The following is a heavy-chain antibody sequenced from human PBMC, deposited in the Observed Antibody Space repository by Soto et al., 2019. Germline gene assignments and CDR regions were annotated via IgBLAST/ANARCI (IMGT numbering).Heavy chain of an antibody. J-gene: IGHJ4*02. V-gene: IGHV3-30*18. CDR3: AKDSSDYGDGDY. CDR2: ISYDGSNK. CDR1: GFTFSSYS. D-gene: IGHD4-17*01. Sequence: QVQLVESGGGVVQPGRSLRLSCAASGFTFSSYSMHWVRQAPGKGLEWVAVISYDGSNKYYADSVKGRFTISRDNSKNTLYLQMNSLRAEDTAVYYCAKDSSDYGDGDYWGQGTLVTVSS.